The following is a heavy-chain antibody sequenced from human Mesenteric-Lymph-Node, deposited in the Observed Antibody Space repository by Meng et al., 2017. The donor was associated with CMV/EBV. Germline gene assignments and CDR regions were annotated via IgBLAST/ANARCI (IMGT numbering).Heavy chain of an antibody. D-gene: IGHD3-10*01. CDR2: IYPSGST. V-gene: IGHV4-4*02. CDR1: GGSISSNNW. J-gene: IGHJ4*02. Sequence: AVSGGSISSNNWWSWVRQPPGKGLEWIGEIYPSGSTNYNPSLKSRVTISVDKSKNQFSLKLSSVTAADTAVYYCARGRAGSGNIFDYWGQGTLVTVSS. CDR3: ARGRAGSGNIFDY.